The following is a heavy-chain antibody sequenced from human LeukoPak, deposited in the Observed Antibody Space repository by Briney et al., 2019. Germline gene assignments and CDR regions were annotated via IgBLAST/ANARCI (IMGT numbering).Heavy chain of an antibody. D-gene: IGHD5-18*01. J-gene: IGHJ6*02. CDR1: GFTVSTNY. Sequence: PGGSLRLSCAASGFTVSTNYMSWVRQAPGKGLEWVSVIYSGGTTNYADSAKGRFTISRDNSKNTVYLQMNSLRAEDTAAYYCARGGYAHYYGMDVWGQGTTVTVSS. CDR3: ARGGYAHYYGMDV. CDR2: IYSGGTT. V-gene: IGHV3-53*01.